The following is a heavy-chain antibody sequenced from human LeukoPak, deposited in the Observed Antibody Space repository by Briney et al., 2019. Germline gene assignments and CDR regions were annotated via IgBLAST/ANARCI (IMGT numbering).Heavy chain of an antibody. D-gene: IGHD1-26*01. Sequence: QTGGSLRLSCAASGFTFSSYWMHWVRQAPGKGLVWVSRINSDGSSTSYADSVKGRFTISRDNAKDSLYLQMNSLRAGDTALYYCAKDLGSGTHALDYWGQGTLVTVSS. J-gene: IGHJ4*02. V-gene: IGHV3-74*01. CDR1: GFTFSSYW. CDR3: AKDLGSGTHALDY. CDR2: INSDGSST.